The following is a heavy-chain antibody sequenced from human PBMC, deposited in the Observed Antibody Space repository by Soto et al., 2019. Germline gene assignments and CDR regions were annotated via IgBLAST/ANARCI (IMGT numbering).Heavy chain of an antibody. CDR3: TTDLPYYYDSSGFDY. D-gene: IGHD3-22*01. J-gene: IGHJ4*02. CDR1: SNAW. V-gene: IGHV3-15*07. CDR2: IKSKTDGGTT. Sequence: SNAWMNWVRQAPGKGLEWVGRIKSKTDGGTTDYAAPVKGSFTISRDDSKNTLYLQMNSLKTEDTAVYYCTTDLPYYYDSSGFDYWGQGTLVTVSS.